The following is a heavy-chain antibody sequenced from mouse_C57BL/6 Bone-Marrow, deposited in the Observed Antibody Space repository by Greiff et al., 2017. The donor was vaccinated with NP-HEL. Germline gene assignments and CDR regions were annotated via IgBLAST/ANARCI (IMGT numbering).Heavy chain of an antibody. D-gene: IGHD1-1*01. CDR1: GYSITSGYY. J-gene: IGHJ3*01. CDR3: ARGTVDSLFAY. Sequence: DVKLQESGPGLVKPSQSLSLTCSVTGYSITSGYYWNWIRQFPGNKLEWMGYISYDGSNNYNPSLKNRISITRDTSKNQFFLKLNSVTTEDTATYYCARGTVDSLFAYWGQGTLVTVSA. CDR2: ISYDGSN. V-gene: IGHV3-6*01.